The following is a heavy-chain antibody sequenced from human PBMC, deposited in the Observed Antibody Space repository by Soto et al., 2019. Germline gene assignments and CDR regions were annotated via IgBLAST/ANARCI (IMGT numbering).Heavy chain of an antibody. J-gene: IGHJ4*02. D-gene: IGHD2-15*01. V-gene: IGHV3-23*01. CDR1: GFTFSSYA. Sequence: VGSLRLSCAASGFTFSSYAMGWVRQGPGKGLEWVAVVSIGGSTHYADSVRGRFTISRDNSKNTLSLQMNSLTAEDTAVYFCAKRRGAAGHFDYWGQGALVTVYS. CDR3: AKRRGAAGHFDY. CDR2: VSIGGST.